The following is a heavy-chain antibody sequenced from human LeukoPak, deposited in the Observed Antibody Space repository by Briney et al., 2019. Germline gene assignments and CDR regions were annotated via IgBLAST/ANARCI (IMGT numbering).Heavy chain of an antibody. CDR2: INHSGST. CDR1: GYSISSGYY. J-gene: IGHJ4*02. V-gene: IGHV4-38-2*01. Sequence: PSETLSLTCAVSGYSISSGYYWGWIRQPPGKGLEWIGSINHSGSTNYNPSLKSRVTISVDTSKNQFSLKLSSVTAADTAVYYCARRRWLVPMPYYFDYWGQGTLVTVSS. CDR3: ARRRWLVPMPYYFDY. D-gene: IGHD6-19*01.